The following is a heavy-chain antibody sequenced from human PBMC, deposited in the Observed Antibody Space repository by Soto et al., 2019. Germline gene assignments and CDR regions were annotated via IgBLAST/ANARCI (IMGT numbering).Heavy chain of an antibody. V-gene: IGHV3-9*01. CDR3: AKGRVVRGVIITNYYYYGMDV. CDR1: GFTFDDYA. CDR2: ISWNSGSI. Sequence: SLRLSCAASGFTFDDYAMHWVRQAPGQGLQWVSGISWNSGSIGYADSVKGRFTISRDNAKNSLYLQMNSLRAEDTALYYCAKGRVVRGVIITNYYYYGMDVWGQGTTVTVSS. J-gene: IGHJ6*02. D-gene: IGHD3-10*01.